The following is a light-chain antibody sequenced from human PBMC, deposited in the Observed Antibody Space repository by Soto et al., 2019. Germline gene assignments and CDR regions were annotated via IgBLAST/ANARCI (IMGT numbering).Light chain of an antibody. CDR3: QQSYSTPWT. Sequence: DIQVTQSRSSLSASVGDRVTITCRASQSISSYLNWYQQKPGKAPKLLIYAASSLQSGVPSRFSGSGSGTDFTLTISSLQPEDFATYYCQQSYSTPWTFGQGTKVDIK. J-gene: IGKJ1*01. CDR2: AAS. V-gene: IGKV1-39*01. CDR1: QSISSY.